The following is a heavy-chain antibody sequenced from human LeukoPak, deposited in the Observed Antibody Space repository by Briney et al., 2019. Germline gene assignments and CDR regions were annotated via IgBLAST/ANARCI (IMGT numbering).Heavy chain of an antibody. V-gene: IGHV3-15*01. D-gene: IGHD3-10*01. CDR3: TTELGLWYGVRYFDY. J-gene: IGHJ4*02. CDR2: IKSNIDGGTT. CDR1: GFTFSNAW. Sequence: PGGSLRLSCAGSGFTFSNAWMSWVRQAPGKGLEWVGHIKSNIDGGTTGYAAPVKGRFTISRDDSRNTLFLQMNSLKTEDTGVYYCTTELGLWYGVRYFDYWGQGTLVSVSS.